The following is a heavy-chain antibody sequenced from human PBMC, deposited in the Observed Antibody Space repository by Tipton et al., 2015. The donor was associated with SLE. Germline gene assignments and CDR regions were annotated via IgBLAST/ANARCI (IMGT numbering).Heavy chain of an antibody. D-gene: IGHD3-3*01. J-gene: IGHJ4*02. CDR2: IRYDGSNK. Sequence: SLRLSCAASGFTFSSYGMHWVRLAPGKGLEWVAFIRYDGSNKYYADSVKGRFTISRDNSKNTLYLQMNSLRAEDTAVYYCAKDTDFWSGIDYWGQGTLVTVSS. CDR3: AKDTDFWSGIDY. V-gene: IGHV3-30*02. CDR1: GFTFSSYG.